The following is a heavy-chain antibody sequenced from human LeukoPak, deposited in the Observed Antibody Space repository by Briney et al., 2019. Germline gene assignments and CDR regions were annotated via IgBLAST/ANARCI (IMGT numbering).Heavy chain of an antibody. CDR1: GYSISSGYY. CDR2: IYHGGST. CDR3: ARVHYYDSSGYKYYYYYYMDV. D-gene: IGHD3-22*01. Sequence: SETLSLTCTVSGYSISSGYYWGWIRQPPGKGLEWIGSIYHGGSTYYNPSLKSRVTISVDTSKNQFSLKLSSVTAADTAVYYCARVHYYDSSGYKYYYYYYMDVWGKGTTVTVSS. J-gene: IGHJ6*03. V-gene: IGHV4-38-2*02.